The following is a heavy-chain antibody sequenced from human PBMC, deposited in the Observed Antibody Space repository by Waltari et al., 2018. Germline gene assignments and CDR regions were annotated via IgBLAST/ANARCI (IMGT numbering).Heavy chain of an antibody. Sequence: VRLQQWGAGLLRPSETLSLTCAVYGGSFNDSFWGWLRQSPGKGLEWIGEVTHSGYTNYNPSLESRVTISVDTSKSQFSLNVSSLSAADTGVFYCARGRSSGWTHLMFDYWGQGSPVAVSS. CDR2: VTHSGYT. V-gene: IGHV4-34*01. J-gene: IGHJ4*02. CDR1: GGSFNDSF. D-gene: IGHD6-25*01. CDR3: ARGRSSGWTHLMFDY.